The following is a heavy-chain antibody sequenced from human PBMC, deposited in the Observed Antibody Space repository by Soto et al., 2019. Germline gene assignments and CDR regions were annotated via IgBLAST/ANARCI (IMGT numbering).Heavy chain of an antibody. CDR2: MYHSGST. D-gene: IGHD2-15*01. CDR1: GGSISSGGYS. V-gene: IGHV4-30-2*01. Sequence: SSETLSLTCAVSGGSISSGGYSWSWIRQPPGKGLEWIGYMYHSGSTYYNPSLKSRVTISIDRSKNQFSLKLSSVTAADTAVYFCAIRHGLDIDAYIWGKGILVPVSS. J-gene: IGHJ4*02. CDR3: AIRHGLDIDAYI.